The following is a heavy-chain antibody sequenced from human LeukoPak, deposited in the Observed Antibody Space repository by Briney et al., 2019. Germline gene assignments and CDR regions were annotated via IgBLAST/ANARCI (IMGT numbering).Heavy chain of an antibody. CDR2: ISYSGYT. J-gene: IGHJ4*02. V-gene: IGHV4-59*01. CDR1: GGSIRSYY. CDR3: AREVPDSIGYYFDY. Sequence: SATLSLTCNVSGGSIRSYYWSWIRQPPGKGLEWIGFISYSGYTNYNPSLKSRVTISVDTSKNQFFLKLSSVTAADTAVYHCAREVPDSIGYYFDYWGQGTLVTASS. D-gene: IGHD3-22*01.